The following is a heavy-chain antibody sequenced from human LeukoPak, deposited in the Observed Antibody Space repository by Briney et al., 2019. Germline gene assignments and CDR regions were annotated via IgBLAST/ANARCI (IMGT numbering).Heavy chain of an antibody. V-gene: IGHV4-34*01. CDR3: AIIDGIFDY. Sequence: PSETLSLTCAVYGGSFSGYYWSWIRQPPGKGLEWIGSIYYSGSTYYNPSLKSRVTISVDTSKNQFSLKLSSVTAADTAVYYCAIIDGIFDYWGQGTLVTVSS. CDR1: GGSFSGYY. D-gene: IGHD1-26*01. J-gene: IGHJ4*02. CDR2: IYYSGST.